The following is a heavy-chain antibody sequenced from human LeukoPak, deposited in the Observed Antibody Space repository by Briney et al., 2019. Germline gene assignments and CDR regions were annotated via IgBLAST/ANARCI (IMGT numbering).Heavy chain of an antibody. CDR1: GYTFTGYY. V-gene: IGHV1-2*02. J-gene: IGHJ6*03. Sequence: ASVKVSCKASGYTFTGYYMHWVPEAPGQGLEWMGWINPNSGGTNYAQKFQGRVTMTRDTSISTAYMELSRLRSDDTAVYYCARAGPWLAASDEIYYMDVWGKGTTVTVSS. CDR2: INPNSGGT. CDR3: ARAGPWLAASDEIYYMDV. D-gene: IGHD6-13*01.